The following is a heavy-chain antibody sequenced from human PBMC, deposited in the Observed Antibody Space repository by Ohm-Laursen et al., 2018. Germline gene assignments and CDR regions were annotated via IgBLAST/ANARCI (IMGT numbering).Heavy chain of an antibody. CDR1: GYSISSGYF. CDR2: IYHSGST. CDR3: ARGLWWFDP. J-gene: IGHJ5*02. Sequence: ETLSLTCAVSGYSISSGYFWGWIRQPPGKGLEWIGTIYHSGSTYYNPSLKSRVTISVDTSKNQFSLKLSSGTAADTALYYCARGLWWFDPWGQGTLVTVSS. V-gene: IGHV4-38-2*01.